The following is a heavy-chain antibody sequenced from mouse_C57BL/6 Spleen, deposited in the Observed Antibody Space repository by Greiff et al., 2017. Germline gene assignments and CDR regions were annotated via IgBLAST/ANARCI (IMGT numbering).Heavy chain of an antibody. V-gene: IGHV1-22*01. CDR1: GYTFTDYN. CDR2: INPNNGGT. D-gene: IGHD2-12*01. Sequence: SGPELVKPGASVKMSCKASGYTFTDYNMHWVKQSHGKSLEWIGYINPNNGGTSYNQKFKGKATLTVNKSSSTAYMELRSLTSEDSAVYYCARAPYYRFFDYWGQGTTLTVSS. J-gene: IGHJ2*01. CDR3: ARAPYYRFFDY.